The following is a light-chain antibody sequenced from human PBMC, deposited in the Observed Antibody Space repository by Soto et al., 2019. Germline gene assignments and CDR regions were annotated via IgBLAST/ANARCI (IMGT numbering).Light chain of an antibody. CDR1: QSVSSF. CDR2: DAS. CDR3: QQRRNLIT. J-gene: IGKJ5*01. V-gene: IGKV3-11*01. Sequence: EVVLTQSPATLSLSPGERVTLSCRASQSVSSFLSWYQHKPGQAPRLLIYDASNRATGIPARFCGSGSGTDFTLTISSLEPEDFAIYYCQQRRNLITFGQGTRLEIK.